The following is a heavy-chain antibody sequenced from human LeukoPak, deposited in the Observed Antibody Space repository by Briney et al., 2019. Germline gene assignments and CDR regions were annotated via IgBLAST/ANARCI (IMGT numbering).Heavy chain of an antibody. Sequence: SETLSLTCTVSGGSISSGSYYWSCIRQPAGKGLEWIGRIYTSGSTNYNPSLKSRVTISVDTSKNQFSLKLSSVTAADTAVYYCARGFTWFGELFWFDPWGQGTLVTVSS. CDR3: ARGFTWFGELFWFDP. CDR2: IYTSGST. D-gene: IGHD3-10*01. J-gene: IGHJ5*02. V-gene: IGHV4-61*02. CDR1: GGSISSGSYY.